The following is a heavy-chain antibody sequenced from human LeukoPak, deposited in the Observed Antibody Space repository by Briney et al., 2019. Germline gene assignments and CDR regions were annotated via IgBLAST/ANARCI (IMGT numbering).Heavy chain of an antibody. J-gene: IGHJ4*02. V-gene: IGHV3-23*01. CDR3: ARGLNSGWYRLDY. Sequence: GGSLRLPCAASGFTFSSYAMSWVRQAPGKGLEWVSAISGSGSSTYYADSVKGRFTISRDNSKNTLYLQMNSLRAEDTAVYYCARGLNSGWYRLDYWGQGTLVTVSS. CDR1: GFTFSSYA. CDR2: ISGSGSST. D-gene: IGHD6-19*01.